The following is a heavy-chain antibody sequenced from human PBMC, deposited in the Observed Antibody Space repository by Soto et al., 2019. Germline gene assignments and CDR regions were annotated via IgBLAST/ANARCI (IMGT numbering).Heavy chain of an antibody. Sequence: SETLSLTCSVSGYSISSGFYWDWIRQPPGKGLEWIGSIYHRGNTYYNPSHNGRITISLDTSKNQFSLRLTSVTAADTAVYYCARASYYYDSSGYWFDYWGQGTLVTVSS. V-gene: IGHV4-38-2*02. CDR1: GYSISSGFY. J-gene: IGHJ4*02. D-gene: IGHD3-22*01. CDR2: IYHRGNT. CDR3: ARASYYYDSSGYWFDY.